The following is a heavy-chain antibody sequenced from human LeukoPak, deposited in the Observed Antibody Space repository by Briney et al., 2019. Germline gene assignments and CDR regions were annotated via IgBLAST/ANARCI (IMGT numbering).Heavy chain of an antibody. CDR3: ARGGSYYDILTGPSRGVP. D-gene: IGHD3-9*01. CDR1: GGSISSGGYY. CDR2: IYHSGST. V-gene: IGHV4-30-2*01. J-gene: IGHJ5*02. Sequence: SETLSLTCTVSGGSISSGGYYWSWIRQPPGKGLEWIGYIYHSGSTYYNPSLKSRVTISVDRSKNQFSLKLSSVTAADTAVYYCARGGSYYDILTGPSRGVPWGQGTLVTVSS.